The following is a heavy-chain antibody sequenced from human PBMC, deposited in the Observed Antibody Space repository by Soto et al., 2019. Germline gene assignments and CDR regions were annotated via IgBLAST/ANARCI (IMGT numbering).Heavy chain of an antibody. CDR1: GGSISSGGYS. CDR3: ARVPDR. D-gene: IGHD2-2*01. Sequence: PSETVALTCAVSGGSISSGGYSWSWIRQPPGKGLEWIGYIYHSGSTYYNPSLKSRVTISVDRSKNQFSLKLSSVTAADTAVYYCARVPDRWGQGTLVTVS. CDR2: IYHSGST. V-gene: IGHV4-30-2*01. J-gene: IGHJ5*02.